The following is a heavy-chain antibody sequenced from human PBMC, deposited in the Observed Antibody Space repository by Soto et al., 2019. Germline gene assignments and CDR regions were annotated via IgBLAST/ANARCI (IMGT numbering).Heavy chain of an antibody. CDR2: IYYSGST. V-gene: IGHV4-59*08. CDR3: ARGPRLLRFLEWVPHDAFDI. D-gene: IGHD3-3*01. J-gene: IGHJ3*02. CDR1: GGSISSYY. Sequence: PSETLSLTCAVSGGSISSYYWSWLRQHPGKGLEWIGYIYYSGSTNYNPSLKSRVTISVDTSKNQFSLKLSSVTAADTAVYYCARGPRLLRFLEWVPHDAFDIWGQGTMVTVSS.